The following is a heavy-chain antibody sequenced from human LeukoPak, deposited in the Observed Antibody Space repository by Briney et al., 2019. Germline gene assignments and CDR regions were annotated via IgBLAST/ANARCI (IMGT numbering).Heavy chain of an antibody. J-gene: IGHJ4*02. V-gene: IGHV4-39*01. CDR2: IYYSGST. CDR3: ARQGLWFGEALFDY. D-gene: IGHD3-10*01. Sequence: PSETLSLTCTVSGGSISSSSYYWGWIRQPPGKGLEWIGGIYYSGSTYYNPSLKSRVTISVDTSKNQFSLKLSSVTAADTAVYYCARQGLWFGEALFDYWGQGTLVTVSS. CDR1: GGSISSSSYY.